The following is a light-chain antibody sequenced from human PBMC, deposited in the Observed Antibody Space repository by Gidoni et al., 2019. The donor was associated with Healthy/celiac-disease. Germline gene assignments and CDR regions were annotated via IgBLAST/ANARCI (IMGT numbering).Light chain of an antibody. CDR1: SSNIGSNY. J-gene: IGLJ3*02. Sequence: GQRVTISCSGSSSNIGSNYVYWYQQLPGTAPKLLIYRNNQRPSGVPALFSGSKSGTSASLAISGLRSEDEADYYCAAWDDSLSGWVFGGGTKLTVL. CDR3: AAWDDSLSGWV. CDR2: RNN. V-gene: IGLV1-47*01.